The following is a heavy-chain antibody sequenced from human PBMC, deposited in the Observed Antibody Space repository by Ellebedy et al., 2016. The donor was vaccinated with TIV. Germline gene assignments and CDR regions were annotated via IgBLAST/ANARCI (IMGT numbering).Heavy chain of an antibody. CDR3: VRGPSSESGYTHYFYH. CDR2: ISQDGSAT. D-gene: IGHD6-25*01. CDR1: GFSFNKYW. J-gene: IGHJ4*02. V-gene: IGHV3-7*03. Sequence: GESLKISCAGSGFSFNKYWLNWVRHTPGRGLEWVAKISQDGSATAYVDSVRGRITISRYNARNSRVLQMNSLRAKESAVYYLVRGPSSESGYTHYFYHWGPGTLVTVS.